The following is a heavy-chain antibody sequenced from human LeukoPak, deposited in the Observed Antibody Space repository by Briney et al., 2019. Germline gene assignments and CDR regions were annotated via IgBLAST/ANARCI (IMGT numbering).Heavy chain of an antibody. CDR1: GFTISSYW. CDR2: IKQDGSEK. D-gene: IGHD3-3*01. Sequence: GGSLRLSCAASGFTISSYWMSWVRQAPGKGLEWVADIKQDGSEKHYVDSVKGRFTISRDNAKNSLYLQMNSLRAEDTALYYCAKDISDGEFGSGYSDNWFDPWGQGTLVTVSS. J-gene: IGHJ5*02. CDR3: AKDISDGEFGSGYSDNWFDP. V-gene: IGHV3-7*03.